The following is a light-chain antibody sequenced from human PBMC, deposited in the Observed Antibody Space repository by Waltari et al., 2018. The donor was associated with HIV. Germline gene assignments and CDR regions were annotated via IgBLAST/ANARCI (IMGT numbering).Light chain of an antibody. CDR3: QAWDSGTGV. CDR2: QDD. CDR1: KLDDKY. V-gene: IGLV3-1*01. Sequence: SYDLTQPPSVSVSPGQAATIPCSGDKLDDKYVCWYQQKPGRSPVLVIYQDDKRLSGIPDRFSGSNSGNTATLTISGTQTMDEADYYCQAWDSGTGVFGTGTTVTVL. J-gene: IGLJ1*01.